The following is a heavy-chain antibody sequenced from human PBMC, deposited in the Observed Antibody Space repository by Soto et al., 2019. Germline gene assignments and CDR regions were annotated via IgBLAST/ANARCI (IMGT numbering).Heavy chain of an antibody. Sequence: EVQLLESGGGLVQPGGSLRLSFAASGFTFSSYAMSWVRQAPGKGLEWVSAISGSGGSTYYADSVKGRFTISRDNSKTTLYLQMNSLRAEDTDVYYCAKENGYSSSWFAFDYWGQRTLVTVSS. J-gene: IGHJ4*02. D-gene: IGHD6-13*01. V-gene: IGHV3-23*01. CDR2: ISGSGGST. CDR1: GFTFSSYA. CDR3: AKENGYSSSWFAFDY.